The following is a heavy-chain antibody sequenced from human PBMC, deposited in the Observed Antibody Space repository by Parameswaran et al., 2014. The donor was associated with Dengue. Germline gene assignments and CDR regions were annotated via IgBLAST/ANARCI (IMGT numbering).Heavy chain of an antibody. V-gene: IGHV4-34*01. Sequence: VRQMPGKGLEWIGEINHSGSTNYNPSLKSRVTISVDTSKNQFSLKLSSVTAADTAVYYCARGWDIVVVPAGFDPWGPGNPGHRLL. D-gene: IGHD2-2*01. CDR2: INHSGST. J-gene: IGHJ5*02. CDR3: ARGWDIVVVPAGFDP.